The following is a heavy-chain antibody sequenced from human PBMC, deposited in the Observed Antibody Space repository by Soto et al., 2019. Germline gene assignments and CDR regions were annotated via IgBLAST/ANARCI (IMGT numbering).Heavy chain of an antibody. D-gene: IGHD2-2*01. CDR1: GFSLSTSEVG. CDR3: AHIDYYCSRTCCSYWFDP. V-gene: IGHV2-5*02. Sequence: SGPTPVNPTQTLKLTCTFSGFSLSTSEVGEGWIRQPPGKVLEWLALIYWDDDKRYSPSLKSRLTIAKDTSNNRVVLTLTDIEPVETSTYNSAHIDYYCSRTCCSYWFDPWGQGTLVTVSS. CDR2: IYWDDDK. J-gene: IGHJ5*02.